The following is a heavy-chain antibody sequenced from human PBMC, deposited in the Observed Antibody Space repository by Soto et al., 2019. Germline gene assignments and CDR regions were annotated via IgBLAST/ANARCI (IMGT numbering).Heavy chain of an antibody. CDR1: GYSFTSYW. CDR2: IDPSDSYT. CDR3: VNYYDSSGSVY. J-gene: IGHJ4*02. Sequence: GESRNISCKGSGYSFTSYWSSWVRQMPGKGLEWMGRIDPSDSYTNYSPSFQGHVTISADKSIGTAYLQWSSLKASDTAMYYCVNYYDSSGSVYWGQGTLLTVSS. V-gene: IGHV5-10-1*01. D-gene: IGHD3-22*01.